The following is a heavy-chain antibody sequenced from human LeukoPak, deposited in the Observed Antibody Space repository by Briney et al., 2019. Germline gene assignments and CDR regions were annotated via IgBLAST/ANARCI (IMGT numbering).Heavy chain of an antibody. J-gene: IGHJ4*02. CDR1: GFTFSGCG. CDR3: ARVVPGTGFFY. Sequence: GGSLRLSCAASGFTFSGCGMHWVRQAPGKGLEWVSSISSSSSHIYYADSVKGRFTISRDNAKNSLYLQMNSLRAEDTAVYYCARVVPGTGFFYWGQGTLVTVSS. CDR2: ISSSSSHI. D-gene: IGHD2-8*02. V-gene: IGHV3-21*01.